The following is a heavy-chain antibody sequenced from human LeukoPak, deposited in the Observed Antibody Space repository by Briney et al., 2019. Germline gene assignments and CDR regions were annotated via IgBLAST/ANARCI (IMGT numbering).Heavy chain of an antibody. Sequence: GGSLRLSCAASGFTFDDYGMSWVRQAPGKGLEWVSGINWNGGSTGYADSVKGRFTISRDNAKNSLYLQMNSLGAEDTALYYCARGEGPDYGDYWGQGTLVTVSS. V-gene: IGHV3-20*04. D-gene: IGHD4-17*01. CDR2: INWNGGST. CDR1: GFTFDDYG. J-gene: IGHJ4*02. CDR3: ARGEGPDYGDY.